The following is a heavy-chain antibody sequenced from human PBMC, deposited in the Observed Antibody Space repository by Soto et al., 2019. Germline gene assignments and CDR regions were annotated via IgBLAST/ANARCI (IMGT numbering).Heavy chain of an antibody. V-gene: IGHV4-30-2*01. D-gene: IGHD5-12*01. Sequence: QLQLRESGAGLVKPSQTLSLTCAVSGGSISGGGNSWSWIRRPPGKALERSGYMYHSGSTYYNPTIRSRVSISADRSKNQISLRLRSVTAADTAVYYGVRGGYSGYHFSFDQWGQGTLVTVSS. CDR3: VRGGYSGYHFSFDQ. CDR1: GGSISGGGNS. CDR2: MYHSGST. J-gene: IGHJ4*02.